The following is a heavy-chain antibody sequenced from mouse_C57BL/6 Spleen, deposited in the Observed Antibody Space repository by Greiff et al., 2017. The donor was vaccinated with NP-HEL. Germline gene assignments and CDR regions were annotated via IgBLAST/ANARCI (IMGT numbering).Heavy chain of an antibody. CDR3: ARGGNWDYFDY. CDR1: GFTFSDYY. J-gene: IGHJ2*01. CDR2: LNYDGSSI. Sequence: EVKLVESEGGLVHPGSSMRLSCIASGFTFSDYYMAWVRQVPEPALSWVDTLNYDGSSIYYLDSLKSRVIISRDNAKNTLYLQMSSLKSEDTATYYCARGGNWDYFDYWGKGTTLTVSS. D-gene: IGHD4-1*01. V-gene: IGHV5-16*01.